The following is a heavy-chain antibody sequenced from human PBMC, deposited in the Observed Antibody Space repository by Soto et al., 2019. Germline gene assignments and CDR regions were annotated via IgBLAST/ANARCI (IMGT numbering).Heavy chain of an antibody. CDR1: GFTVSSNY. CDR2: IYSGGST. D-gene: IGHD3-22*01. Sequence: GGSLRLSCAASGFTVSSNYMSWVRQAPGKGLEWVSVIYSGGSTYYADSVKGRFTISRDNSKNTLYLQMNSLRAEDTAVYYCARDAYYDESSGYFDYWGQGTLVTVSS. V-gene: IGHV3-53*01. CDR3: ARDAYYDESSGYFDY. J-gene: IGHJ4*02.